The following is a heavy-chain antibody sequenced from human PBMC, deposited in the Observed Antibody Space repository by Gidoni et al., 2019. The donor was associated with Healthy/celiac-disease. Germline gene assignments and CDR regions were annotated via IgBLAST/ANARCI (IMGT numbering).Heavy chain of an antibody. CDR2: ISYDGSNK. V-gene: IGHV3-30*01. CDR3: ARDNYAVGGGFDY. Sequence: QVQLVESGGGVVQPGRSLRLSCAAAGFTFSSYAMHWVRQAPGKGLEWVAVISYDGSNKYYADSVKGRFTISRDNSKNTLYLQMNSRRAEDTAVYYCARDNYAVGGGFDYWGQGTLVTVSS. CDR1: GFTFSSYA. D-gene: IGHD3-16*01. J-gene: IGHJ4*02.